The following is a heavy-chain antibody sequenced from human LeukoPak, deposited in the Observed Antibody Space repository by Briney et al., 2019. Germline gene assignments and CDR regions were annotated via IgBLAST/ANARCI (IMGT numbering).Heavy chain of an antibody. CDR1: GGTFSSYA. V-gene: IGHV1-3*01. CDR3: ARDLKEGSGSYLYYYYYGMDV. D-gene: IGHD3-10*01. J-gene: IGHJ6*02. Sequence: ASVKVSCKASGGTFSSYAISWVRQAPGQGLEWMGWINAGNGNTKYSQKFQGRVTITRDTSASTAYMELSSLRSEDTAVYYCARDLKEGSGSYLYYYYYGMDVWGQGTTVTVSS. CDR2: INAGNGNT.